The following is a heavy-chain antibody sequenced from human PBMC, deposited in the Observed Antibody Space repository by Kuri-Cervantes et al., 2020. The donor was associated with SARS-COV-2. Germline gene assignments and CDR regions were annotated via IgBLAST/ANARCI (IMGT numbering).Heavy chain of an antibody. CDR2: IYHTGST. D-gene: IGHD3-16*02. CDR3: ARSVIIFGGVIFDQ. J-gene: IGHJ5*02. V-gene: IGHV4-61*01. CDR1: SGSISSESYY. Sequence: GSLRLSCTVSSGSISSESYYWSWIRQPPGRGLEWVGHIYHTGSTNYNPSLKRRLTISVDTSKSQFSLKLSSVTAADTAVYYCARSVIIFGGVIFDQWGQGTLVTVSS.